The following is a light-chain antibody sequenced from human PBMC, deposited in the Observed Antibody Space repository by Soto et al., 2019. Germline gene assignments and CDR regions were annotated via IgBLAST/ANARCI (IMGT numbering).Light chain of an antibody. Sequence: QSALTQPPSVSGAPGQRVTISCTVTSSNIGAGYDVHWYQQLPGTAPKLLIYGNSNRPSGVPDRFSGSKSGTSASLAITGLQAEDEADYYCQSYDSSLSGSVFGGGTKLTVL. J-gene: IGLJ2*01. CDR2: GNS. CDR1: SSNIGAGYD. V-gene: IGLV1-40*01. CDR3: QSYDSSLSGSV.